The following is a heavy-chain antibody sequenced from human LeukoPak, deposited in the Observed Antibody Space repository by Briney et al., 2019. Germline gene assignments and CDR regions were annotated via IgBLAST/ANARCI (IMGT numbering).Heavy chain of an antibody. D-gene: IGHD5-12*01. J-gene: IGHJ4*02. CDR1: GFTFSSYA. CDR2: INHSGST. CDR3: ARGTGRRWLQF. Sequence: GSLRLSCAASGFTFSSYAMSWIRQPPGKGLEWIGEINHSGSTNYNPSLKSRVTISVDTSKNQFSLKLSSVTAADTAVYYCARGTGRRWLQFGGQGTLVTVSS. V-gene: IGHV4-34*01.